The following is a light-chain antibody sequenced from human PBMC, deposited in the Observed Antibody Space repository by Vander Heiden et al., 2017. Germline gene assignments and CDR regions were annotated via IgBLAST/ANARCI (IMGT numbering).Light chain of an antibody. Sequence: IQVTHSPSTLSAAVGERVTITCRSSQSISNYLAWYQQKPGKAPRLLIYKASSLESGVPLRFSGSGSGTEFTLTISSLQPDDFATYYCQQFNSYPVTFGQGTKVEIK. J-gene: IGKJ1*01. CDR1: QSISNY. V-gene: IGKV1-5*03. CDR2: KAS. CDR3: QQFNSYPVT.